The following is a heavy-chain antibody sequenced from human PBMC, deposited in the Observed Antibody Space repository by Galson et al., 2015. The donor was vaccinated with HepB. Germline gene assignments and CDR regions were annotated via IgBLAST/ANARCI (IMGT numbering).Heavy chain of an antibody. CDR2: INTNTGNP. V-gene: IGHV7-4-1*02. J-gene: IGHJ3*02. D-gene: IGHD6-19*01. CDR3: ARERSGWHHDAFDI. CDR1: GYTFTSYA. Sequence: SVKVSCRASGYTFTSYAMNWVRQAPGQGLEWMGWINTNTGNPTYAQGFTGRFVFSLDTSVSTAYLQIISLKAEDTAVYYCARERSGWHHDAFDIWGQGTMVTVSS.